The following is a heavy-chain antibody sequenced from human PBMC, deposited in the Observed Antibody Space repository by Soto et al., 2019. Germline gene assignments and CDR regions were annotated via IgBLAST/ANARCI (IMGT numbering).Heavy chain of an antibody. CDR2: IIPIFGTA. Sequence: QVQLVQSGAEVKKPGSSVKVSCKASGGTFSSYAISWVRQAPGQGLEWMGGIIPIFGTANYAQKFQGRVTMTADESTSSADMELSSVGSEDTAVYYCAIDLDSRATRYYWYGMEVLDQRSTGTVSS. J-gene: IGHJ6*02. V-gene: IGHV1-69*01. CDR1: GGTFSSYA. D-gene: IGHD6-13*01. CDR3: AIDLDSRATRYYWYGMEV.